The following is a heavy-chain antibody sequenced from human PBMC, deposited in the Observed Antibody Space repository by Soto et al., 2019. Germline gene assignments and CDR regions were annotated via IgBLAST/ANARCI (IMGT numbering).Heavy chain of an antibody. V-gene: IGHV1-46*01. CDR1: VYPWTRYY. J-gene: IGHJ4*02. CDR3: ARVRRSSGYYYGY. CDR2: INPSGGST. Sequence: VKVDCPSSVYPWTRYYMHGVRQTPGQGLEWMGIINPSGGSTSYAQKFQGRVTMTRDTSTSTVYMELSSLRSEDTAVYYCARVRRSSGYYYGYWGQGTPVTVSS. D-gene: IGHD3-22*01.